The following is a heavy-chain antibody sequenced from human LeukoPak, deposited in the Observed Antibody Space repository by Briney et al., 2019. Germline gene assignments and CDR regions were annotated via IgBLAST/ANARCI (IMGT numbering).Heavy chain of an antibody. J-gene: IGHJ6*02. CDR1: GGSISSSETYY. CDR3: ARGASMDV. CDR2: IHYRGNT. Sequence: SETLSLTCTVSGGSISSSETYYWAWIRQPPGKGLEWIGSIHYRGNTYYYPSLKSRVTISVDTSKNQFSLKLTSVTAADTAVYYCARGASMDVWGQGTTVTVSS. V-gene: IGHV4-39*01. D-gene: IGHD1-26*01.